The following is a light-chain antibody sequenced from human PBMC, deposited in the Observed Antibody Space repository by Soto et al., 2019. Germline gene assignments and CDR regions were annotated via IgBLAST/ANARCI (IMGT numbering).Light chain of an antibody. V-gene: IGLV1-40*01. CDR3: SSYAGSKNFIL. J-gene: IGLJ2*01. Sequence: QAVVTQPPSVSGAPGQRVTISCTGSSSNIGADFDVHWYQHLPGTAPKLLISHNNNRPSGVPDRFSGSKSGTSASLAITGLQADDEAVYYCSSYAGSKNFILFGGGTKLTVL. CDR2: HNN. CDR1: SSNIGADFD.